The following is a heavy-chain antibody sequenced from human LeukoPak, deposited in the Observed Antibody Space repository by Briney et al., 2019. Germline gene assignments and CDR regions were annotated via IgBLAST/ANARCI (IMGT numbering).Heavy chain of an antibody. CDR2: IYISGST. J-gene: IGHJ3*02. Sequence: PSETLSLTCTVSGGSISSYYWSWIRQPAGKGLEWIGRIYISGSTNYNPSLKSRVSISADTSKNEFSLKLRSVTAADTAVYFCARVDTSLVPDAFDIWGQGSMVTVSS. CDR3: ARVDTSLVPDAFDI. V-gene: IGHV4-4*07. D-gene: IGHD5-18*01. CDR1: GGSISSYY.